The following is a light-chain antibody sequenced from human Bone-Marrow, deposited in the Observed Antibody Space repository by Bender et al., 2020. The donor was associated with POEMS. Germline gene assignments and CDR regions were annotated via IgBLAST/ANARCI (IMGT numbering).Light chain of an antibody. CDR2: DVN. CDR3: SSYAANSNVV. Sequence: QSALTQPASVSGSPGQSITVSCTGTSSDIGGYNYVSWYQQHPGKAPKLMIYDVNNRPSGVSYRFSGSKSGNTASLTISGRQADDEAIYYCSSYAANSNVVFGGGTKLTVL. CDR1: SSDIGGYNY. J-gene: IGLJ2*01. V-gene: IGLV2-14*01.